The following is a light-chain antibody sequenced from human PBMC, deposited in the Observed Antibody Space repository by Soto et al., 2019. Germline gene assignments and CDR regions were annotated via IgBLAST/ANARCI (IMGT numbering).Light chain of an antibody. CDR3: CSYAGSYTYV. CDR1: ISDVGGYNY. CDR2: DVT. V-gene: IGLV2-11*01. Sequence: QSALTQPRSVSESPGQSDTISCTGTISDVGGYNYVSWFQQHPGKAPTLMIYDVTKRPSGVPDRFSGSKSGNTASLTISGLQPIDEADYYCCSYAGSYTYVFGTGTKVTVL. J-gene: IGLJ1*01.